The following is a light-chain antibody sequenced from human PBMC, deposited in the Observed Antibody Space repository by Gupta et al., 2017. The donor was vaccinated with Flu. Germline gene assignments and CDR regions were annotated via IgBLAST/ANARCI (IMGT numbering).Light chain of an antibody. CDR1: NSNSGSNT. Sequence: QSLLTQPPSSSGPPGQRVTIPCSGSNSNSGSNTLSWYPHIPGASPKLIIQNDNKRPSGVPVRFSGSKAGTSAALTISGLQSEDEGDFYCATGDDSLNSPVFGGGTRLTVL. CDR2: NDN. V-gene: IGLV1-44*01. CDR3: ATGDDSLNSPV. J-gene: IGLJ3*02.